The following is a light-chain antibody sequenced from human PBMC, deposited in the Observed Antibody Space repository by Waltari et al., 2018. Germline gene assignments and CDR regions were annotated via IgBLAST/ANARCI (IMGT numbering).Light chain of an antibody. CDR2: QDS. CDR3: QAWDSSTVV. J-gene: IGLJ2*01. V-gene: IGLV3-1*01. Sequence: SYELTQPPSVSVSPGQTASITCSGDKLGDKYGCWYQQKPGQSPVLVIYQDSKRPSGIPERFSGSKSGNTATLTISGTQAMDEADYYCQAWDSSTVVFGGGTKLTVL. CDR1: KLGDKY.